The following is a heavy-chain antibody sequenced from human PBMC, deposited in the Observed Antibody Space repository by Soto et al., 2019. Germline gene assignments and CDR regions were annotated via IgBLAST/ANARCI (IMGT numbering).Heavy chain of an antibody. CDR3: ARNLGAMVTTSVYYGMDV. V-gene: IGHV1-69*13. Sequence: SVKVSCKASGDTFSSYAISWVRQAPGQGLEWMGGIIPIFGTANYAQKFQGRVTITADESTSTAYMELSSLRSEDTAVYYCARNLGAMVTTSVYYGMDVWGQGTRVTVSS. D-gene: IGHD4-17*01. CDR1: GDTFSSYA. J-gene: IGHJ6*02. CDR2: IIPIFGTA.